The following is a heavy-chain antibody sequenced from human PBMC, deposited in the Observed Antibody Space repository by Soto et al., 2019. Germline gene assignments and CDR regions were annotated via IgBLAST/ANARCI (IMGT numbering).Heavy chain of an antibody. Sequence: ASVKVSGKAFGFAFSSYGISWVRQAPGQGLEWMGWISVYTGNTIYAQNFQGRVTLTTDISTSTAYLEVRTLTSDDTAVYYCARDHGGATLALLYGGKGTLVTVS. CDR1: GFAFSSYG. J-gene: IGHJ4*02. CDR2: ISVYTGNT. V-gene: IGHV1-18*01. D-gene: IGHD1-1*01. CDR3: ARDHGGATLALLY.